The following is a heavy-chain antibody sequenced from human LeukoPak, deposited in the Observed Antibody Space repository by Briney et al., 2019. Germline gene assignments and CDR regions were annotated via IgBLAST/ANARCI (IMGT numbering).Heavy chain of an antibody. CDR3: AKVVGTVRDGGDY. Sequence: PGGSLRLSCAASGFTFSNYAMSWVRQAPGRGLEWISAIRDSGGSTYYADSVKGRFTISRDNSKNTLYLQMNSLRAEDTAVYYCAKVVGTVRDGGDYWGQGTLVTVSS. CDR2: IRDSGGST. V-gene: IGHV3-23*01. CDR1: GFTFSNYA. J-gene: IGHJ4*02. D-gene: IGHD5-24*01.